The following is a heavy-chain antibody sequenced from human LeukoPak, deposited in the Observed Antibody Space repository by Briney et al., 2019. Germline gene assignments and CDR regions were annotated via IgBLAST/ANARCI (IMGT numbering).Heavy chain of an antibody. V-gene: IGHV1-46*01. Sequence: GASVKVSCKASGYTFTSYYMHWVRQAPGQGREWMGIINPSGGSTSYAQKFQGRVTMTRDTSTSTVYMELSSLTSEDTAVYYCAMRITMVRGVIIGDYWGQGTLVTVSS. CDR2: INPSGGST. D-gene: IGHD3-10*01. CDR3: AMRITMVRGVIIGDY. J-gene: IGHJ4*02. CDR1: GYTFTSYY.